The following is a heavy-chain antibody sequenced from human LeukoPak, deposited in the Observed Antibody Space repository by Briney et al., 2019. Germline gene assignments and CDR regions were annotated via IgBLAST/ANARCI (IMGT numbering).Heavy chain of an antibody. CDR2: IWYDGSNK. Sequence: GGSLRLSCAASGFTFSSYGMHWVRQAPGKGLEWVAVIWYDGSNKYYADSVKGRFTISRDNSKNTLYLQMSSLRAEDTAVYYCARDRSIAVAGRNYFDHWGQGTLVTVSS. J-gene: IGHJ4*02. V-gene: IGHV3-33*01. CDR3: ARDRSIAVAGRNYFDH. CDR1: GFTFSSYG. D-gene: IGHD6-19*01.